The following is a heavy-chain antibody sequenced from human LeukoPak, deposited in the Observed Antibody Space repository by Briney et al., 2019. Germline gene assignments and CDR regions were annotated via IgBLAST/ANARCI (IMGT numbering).Heavy chain of an antibody. CDR3: ARGLGYCNTTTCLLPFDY. J-gene: IGHJ4*02. CDR1: GFTVSSNY. Sequence: GGSLRLSCAVSGFTVSSNYMSWVRQAPGKGLEWVSVIYSGGSTYYADSVKGRFTISRDNSKNTLYLQMNSLRVEDTAVYYCARGLGYCNTTTCLLPFDYWGQGTLVTVSS. D-gene: IGHD2-2*01. CDR2: IYSGGST. V-gene: IGHV3-53*01.